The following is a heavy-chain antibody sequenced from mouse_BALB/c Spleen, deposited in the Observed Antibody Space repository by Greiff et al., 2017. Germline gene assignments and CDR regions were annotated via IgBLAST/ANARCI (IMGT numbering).Heavy chain of an antibody. CDR2: INPSNGRT. Sequence: VQLQQPGAELVKPGASVKLSCKASGYTFTSYWMHWVKQRPGQGLEWIGEINPSNGRTNYNEKFKSKATLTVDKSSSTAYMQLSSLTSEDSAVYYCARSGGSSYYAMDYWGQGTSVTVSS. CDR1: GYTFTSYW. D-gene: IGHD1-1*01. J-gene: IGHJ4*01. V-gene: IGHV1S81*02. CDR3: ARSGGSSYYAMDY.